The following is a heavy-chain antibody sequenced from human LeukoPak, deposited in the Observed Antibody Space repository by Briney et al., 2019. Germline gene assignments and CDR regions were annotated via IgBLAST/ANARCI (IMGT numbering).Heavy chain of an antibody. CDR1: GYTLIGYY. V-gene: IGHV1-2*02. CDR3: ARGGVSYYRPDAFDI. CDR2: INPNSGGT. D-gene: IGHD3-10*01. J-gene: IGHJ3*02. Sequence: ASVTVSCKASGYTLIGYYVHWVRQAPGQGLEWMGWINPNSGGTNYPQKFQDGVTMTRDTSISTAYIELSRLRSDDTAVYYCARGGVSYYRPDAFDIWGQGTMVTVSS.